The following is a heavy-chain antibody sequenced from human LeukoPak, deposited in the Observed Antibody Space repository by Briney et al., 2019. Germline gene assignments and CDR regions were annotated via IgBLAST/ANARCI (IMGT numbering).Heavy chain of an antibody. Sequence: QAGGSLRLSCAASELTLSSNYMSWIRQAPGRGLEWVSFIYSGGSTYYADSVKGRFTISRDNSKNTLYLQMNSLRAEDTAVYYCAKTYSSSRAHYYYYYYMDVWGKGTTVTISS. CDR1: ELTLSSNY. CDR2: IYSGGST. J-gene: IGHJ6*03. D-gene: IGHD6-13*01. V-gene: IGHV3-53*01. CDR3: AKTYSSSRAHYYYYYYMDV.